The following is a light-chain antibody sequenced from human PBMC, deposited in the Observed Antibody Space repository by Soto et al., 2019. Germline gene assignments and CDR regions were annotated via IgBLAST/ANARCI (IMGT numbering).Light chain of an antibody. Sequence: EIVLTQAPATLSLSPGERATLSCRASQSVSSYLAWYQQKPGQAPRLLIYDASNRATAIPARFSGSRSGTIFTLPISGIEPQDFAVSYCQQRSNWSPYTFGQGTKLDIK. CDR3: QQRSNWSPYT. CDR1: QSVSSY. CDR2: DAS. V-gene: IGKV3-11*01. J-gene: IGKJ2*01.